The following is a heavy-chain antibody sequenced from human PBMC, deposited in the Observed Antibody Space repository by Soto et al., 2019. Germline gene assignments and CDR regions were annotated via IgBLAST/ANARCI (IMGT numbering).Heavy chain of an antibody. CDR3: ARGPYYYDSRGYRPTDAFDI. V-gene: IGHV1-18*01. Sequence: QVQLVQSGAEVKKPGASVKVSCKASGYIFTNYGISWVRQAPGQGLEWMGWISAYNGNIKYAQKLQGRVTMTTDTSTRTAYMELRSLKSDDTAVYYCARGPYYYDSRGYRPTDAFDIWGQGTMVTVSS. CDR2: ISAYNGNI. CDR1: GYIFTNYG. J-gene: IGHJ3*02. D-gene: IGHD3-22*01.